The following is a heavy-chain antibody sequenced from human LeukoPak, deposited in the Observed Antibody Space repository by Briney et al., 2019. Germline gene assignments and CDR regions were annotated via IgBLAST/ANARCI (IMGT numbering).Heavy chain of an antibody. J-gene: IGHJ4*02. CDR3: ARLLNPLRGTYYFDY. Sequence: SETLSLTCTVSGASINSHYWSWIRQPAGKGLEWIGRIYISGSTNYNSSLQSRVTMSVDTSQNQFSLKLTSVTAADTAVYYCARLLNPLRGTYYFDYWGQGTLVTVSS. V-gene: IGHV4-4*07. D-gene: IGHD2-15*01. CDR1: GASINSHY. CDR2: IYISGST.